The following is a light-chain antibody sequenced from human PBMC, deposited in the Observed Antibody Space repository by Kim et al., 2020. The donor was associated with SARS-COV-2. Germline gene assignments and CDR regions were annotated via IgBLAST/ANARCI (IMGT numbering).Light chain of an antibody. CDR2: EDN. Sequence: VSVSPGQKASISCSGDNLGDRYVSWYQQKPGQSPAMVIYEDNKRTSGIPERFSGSNSGNTATLTISGTQAMDEADYYCQAWDSSIIFGGGTQLTVL. V-gene: IGLV3-1*01. CDR3: QAWDSSII. CDR1: NLGDRY. J-gene: IGLJ2*01.